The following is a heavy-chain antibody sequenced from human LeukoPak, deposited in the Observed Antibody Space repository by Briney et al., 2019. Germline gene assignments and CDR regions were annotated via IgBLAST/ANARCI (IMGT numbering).Heavy chain of an antibody. CDR2: IYYDNSDT. CDR3: ARLDSIVLMVYAGAKVSYWFDP. CDR1: GYSFTSYW. J-gene: IGHJ5*02. Sequence: GASLKISCKGSGYSFTSYWIGWLRQLPGEGLEWMGIIYYDNSDTRYSPSVQGQVTISADKSISTAYLQWSSLKASDTAMYYCARLDSIVLMVYAGAKVSYWFDPWGQGTLVTVSS. V-gene: IGHV5-51*01. D-gene: IGHD2-8*01.